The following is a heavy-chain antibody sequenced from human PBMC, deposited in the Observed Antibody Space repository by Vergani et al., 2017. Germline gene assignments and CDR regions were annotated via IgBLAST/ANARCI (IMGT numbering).Heavy chain of an antibody. CDR3: ARMGGYDEGDAFRIGYFDS. V-gene: IGHV4-31*03. D-gene: IGHD3-22*01. Sequence: QVQLQESGPGLVKPSQTLSLTCSVSGDSISSGGYYWNWIRQPPGKGLEWIGYIYSTGSTHHNPSLRRRINMSVDTSKNQFSLKLNSVTAADTAMYYCARMGGYDEGDAFRIGYFDSWGPGILVTVSS. J-gene: IGHJ4*02. CDR1: GDSISSGGYY. CDR2: IYSTGST.